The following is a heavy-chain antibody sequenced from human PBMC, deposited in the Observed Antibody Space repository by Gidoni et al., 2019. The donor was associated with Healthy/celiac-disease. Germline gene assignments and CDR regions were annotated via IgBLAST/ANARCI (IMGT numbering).Heavy chain of an antibody. J-gene: IGHJ4*02. CDR3: ARDPTRGYFDY. D-gene: IGHD3-10*01. Sequence: EVQLVEAGGGLVQPGGSLRLACAASGFTFSSYWMRWLRQAPGKGLELVADIKQDGSEKYYVDSVKGRFTISRDNAKNSLYLQMNSLRAEDTAVYYCARDPTRGYFDYWGQGTLVTVSS. CDR1: GFTFSSYW. CDR2: IKQDGSEK. V-gene: IGHV3-7*03.